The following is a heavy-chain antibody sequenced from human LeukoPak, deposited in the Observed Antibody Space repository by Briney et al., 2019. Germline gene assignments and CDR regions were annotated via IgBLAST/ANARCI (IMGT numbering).Heavy chain of an antibody. CDR2: TYYRSKWYN. J-gene: IGHJ5*02. CDR3: ARIRPFTPMVRGVIINRWFDP. V-gene: IGHV6-1*01. D-gene: IGHD3-10*01. CDR1: GDSVSSNSAA. Sequence: SQTLSLTCAISGDSVSSNSAAWNWIRQSPSRGLEWLGRTYYRSKWYNDYAVSVKSRITINPDTSKNQFSLKLSSVTAADTAVYYCARIRPFTPMVRGVIINRWFDPWGQGTLVTVSS.